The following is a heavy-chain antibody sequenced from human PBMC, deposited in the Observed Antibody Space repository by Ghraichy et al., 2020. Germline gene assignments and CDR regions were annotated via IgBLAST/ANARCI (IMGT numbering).Heavy chain of an antibody. CDR1: GFIFSNYG. V-gene: IGHV3-30*03. D-gene: IGHD3-16*01. CDR2: ISYDGSSK. Sequence: GGSLRLSCGASGFIFSNYGIHWVRQAPGKGLEWVASISYDGSSKYYTNSVKGRFTISRDNSQDTLHLQMGSLRPDDTAVYYCAREGQRGSYGARPYLDHWGKGILVTVSS. J-gene: IGHJ4*02. CDR3: AREGQRGSYGARPYLDH.